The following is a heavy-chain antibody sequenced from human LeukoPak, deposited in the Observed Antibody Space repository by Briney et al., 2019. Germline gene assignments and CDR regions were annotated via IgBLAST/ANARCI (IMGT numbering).Heavy chain of an antibody. CDR2: INPSGGST. D-gene: IGHD3-22*01. CDR1: GYTFTSYY. Sequence: ASVKVSCKASGYTFTSYYMHWVRQAPGQGLEWMGIINPSGGSTSYAQKFQGRVTMTRDTSTSTVYMELSSLRSEDTAVYYCARDYYDSSGYRCTPPPHNWFDPWGQGTLVTVSS. V-gene: IGHV1-46*01. J-gene: IGHJ5*02. CDR3: ARDYYDSSGYRCTPPPHNWFDP.